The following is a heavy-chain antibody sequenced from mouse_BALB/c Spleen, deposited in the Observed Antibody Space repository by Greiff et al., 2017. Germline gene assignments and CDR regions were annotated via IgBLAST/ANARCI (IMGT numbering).Heavy chain of an antibody. CDR1: GYAFSSYW. Sequence: QVQLQQSGAELVRPGSSVKISCKASGYAFSSYWMNWVKQRPGQGLEWIGQIYPGDGDTNYNGKFKGKATLTADKSSSTAYMQLSSLTSEDSAVYFCARSGGGPYGYGDYWGQGTTLTVSS. J-gene: IGHJ2*01. V-gene: IGHV1-80*01. CDR2: IYPGDGDT. D-gene: IGHD1-2*01. CDR3: ARSGGGPYGYGDY.